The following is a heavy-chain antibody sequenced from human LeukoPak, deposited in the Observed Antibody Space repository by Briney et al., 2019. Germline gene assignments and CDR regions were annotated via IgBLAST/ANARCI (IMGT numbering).Heavy chain of an antibody. V-gene: IGHV3-74*01. CDR1: GFTFSSYA. J-gene: IGHJ5*02. D-gene: IGHD3-10*01. CDR3: ARAVTYFYGSVTYDWFDP. CDR2: IKSDGST. Sequence: PGRSLRLSCAASGFTFSSYAMHWVRQTPGKGLVWVSRIKSDGSTIYADSVKGRFTISRDNARNTLYLQMNSLRVEDTAMYYCARAVTYFYGSVTYDWFDPWGQGTLVTVSS.